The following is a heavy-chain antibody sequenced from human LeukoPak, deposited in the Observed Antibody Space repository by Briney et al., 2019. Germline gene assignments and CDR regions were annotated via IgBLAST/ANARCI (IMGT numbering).Heavy chain of an antibody. J-gene: IGHJ3*02. V-gene: IGHV1-18*01. CDR2: ISAYNGNT. CDR3: ARGPITSHAFDI. D-gene: IGHD2-2*01. Sequence: ASVKISCKASGYTFTGYGISWVRQAPGQGFEWMGWISAYNGNTNYAQKLQGRVTMTTDTSTSTAYMELRSLRSDDTAVYYCARGPITSHAFDIWGQGTMVTVSS. CDR1: GYTFTGYG.